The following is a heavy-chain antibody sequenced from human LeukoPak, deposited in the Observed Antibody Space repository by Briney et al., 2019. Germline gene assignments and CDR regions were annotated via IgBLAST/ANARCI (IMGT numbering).Heavy chain of an antibody. CDR3: ARPAGALWSGIYFDY. CDR2: INPGDSDI. D-gene: IGHD1-14*01. J-gene: IGHJ4*02. Sequence: GESLKISCKGSGYSFTSYWIGWVRQMPGKGLEWMAMINPGDSDIRYSPSFQGQVTISADKSISTTYLQWSSLRASDTAMYCCARPAGALWSGIYFDYWGQGTLVTVSS. CDR1: GYSFTSYW. V-gene: IGHV5-51*01.